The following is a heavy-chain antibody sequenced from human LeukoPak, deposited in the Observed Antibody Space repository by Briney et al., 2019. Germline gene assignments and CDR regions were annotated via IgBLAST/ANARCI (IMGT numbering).Heavy chain of an antibody. J-gene: IGHJ4*02. V-gene: IGHV4-61*02. CDR1: GGSISSGSYF. Sequence: SQTLSLTCTVSGGSISSGSYFWSWIRQPAGKGLEWIGRIYTSGSTTYNPSLKSRVTISVDTSKNQFSLKLSSVTAADTAVYYCARVPRLGGYYFDYWGQGTLVTVSS. CDR2: IYTSGST. CDR3: ARVPRLGGYYFDY. D-gene: IGHD3-16*01.